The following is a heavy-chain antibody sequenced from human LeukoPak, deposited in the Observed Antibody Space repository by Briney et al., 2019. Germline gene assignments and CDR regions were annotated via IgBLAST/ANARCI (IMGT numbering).Heavy chain of an antibody. Sequence: PSGTLSLTCAVSDGSISSSNWWSWVRQPPGKGLEWIGEIYHSGSTNYNPSLKSRVTISVDKSKNQFSLKLSSVTAADTAVYYCARVGSYYKSLYYFDYWGQGTLVTVSS. V-gene: IGHV4-4*02. D-gene: IGHD3-10*01. CDR1: DGSISSSNW. CDR2: IYHSGST. CDR3: ARVGSYYKSLYYFDY. J-gene: IGHJ4*02.